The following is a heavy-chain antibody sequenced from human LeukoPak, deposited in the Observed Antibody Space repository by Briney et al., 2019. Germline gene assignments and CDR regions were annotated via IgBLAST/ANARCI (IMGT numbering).Heavy chain of an antibody. CDR3: SRSDHVHYYYHGMDV. CDR2: IYVGGYT. V-gene: IGHV4-4*07. CDR1: GGSISTYH. Sequence: PSETLSLTCTVSGGSISTYHWNWIRQPAGKVLEWIGRIYVGGYTNYNPALKSRVTVSADTSKNQFSLKLRSVTAADTAVYFCSRSDHVHYYYHGMDVWGQGITVTVSS. J-gene: IGHJ6*02. D-gene: IGHD3-10*02.